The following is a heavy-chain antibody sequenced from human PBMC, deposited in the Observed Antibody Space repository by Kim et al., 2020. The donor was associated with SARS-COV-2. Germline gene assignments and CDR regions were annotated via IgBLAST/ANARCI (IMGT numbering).Heavy chain of an antibody. CDR1: GGSISSYY. D-gene: IGHD6-13*01. J-gene: IGHJ6*01. V-gene: IGHV4-59*13. CDR2: IYYSGST. CDR3: ARDPTSAAADYYYGRDV. Sequence: SETLALTCTVSGGSISSYYWSWIRQPPGKGLEWIGYIYYSGSTNYNPSLKSRVTISVDTSKNQFSLKQSSVTAADTAVYYCARDPTSAAADYYYGRDVWG.